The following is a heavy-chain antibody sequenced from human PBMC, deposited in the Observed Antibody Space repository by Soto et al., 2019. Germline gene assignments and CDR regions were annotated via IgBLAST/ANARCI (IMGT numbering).Heavy chain of an antibody. D-gene: IGHD6-13*01. CDR1: GYTFTSYY. Sequence: ASVKVSCKASGYTFTSYYMHWVRQAPGQGLEWMGIINPSGGSTSYAQKFQGRVTMTRDTSTSTVYMELSSLRSEDTAVYYCARDRTLVAGSRFFDYWGQGTLVTVSS. V-gene: IGHV1-46*01. CDR3: ARDRTLVAGSRFFDY. CDR2: INPSGGST. J-gene: IGHJ4*02.